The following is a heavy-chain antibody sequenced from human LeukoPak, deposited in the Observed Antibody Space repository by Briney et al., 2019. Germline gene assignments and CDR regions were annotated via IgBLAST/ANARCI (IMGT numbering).Heavy chain of an antibody. CDR3: ARGDIVVVEYGMDV. J-gene: IGHJ6*02. V-gene: IGHV3-48*03. CDR1: GFTFSSYE. Sequence: PGGSLRLSCAAPGFTFSSYEMNWVRQAPGKGLEWVSYISNSGYTIYYADSVKGRFTISRDNAKNSLYLQMNSLRVEDTAIYYCARGDIVVVEYGMDVWGQGTTVTVSS. D-gene: IGHD2-2*01. CDR2: ISNSGYTI.